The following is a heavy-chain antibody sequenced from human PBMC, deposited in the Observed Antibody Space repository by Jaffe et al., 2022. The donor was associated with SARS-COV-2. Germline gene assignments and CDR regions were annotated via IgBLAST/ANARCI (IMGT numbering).Heavy chain of an antibody. CDR2: MSNDGRTT. Sequence: EVQLVESGGALVQPGGSLRLSCAASGFTFSGYWMHWVRQAPGRGLVWVSHMSNDGRTTSYADSVKGRFTISRDNAKNTLYLQMNSLRAEDTAVYYCARDFYGSAAYWGQGTLVTVSS. V-gene: IGHV3-74*01. D-gene: IGHD3-10*01. CDR3: ARDFYGSAAY. CDR1: GFTFSGYW. J-gene: IGHJ4*02.